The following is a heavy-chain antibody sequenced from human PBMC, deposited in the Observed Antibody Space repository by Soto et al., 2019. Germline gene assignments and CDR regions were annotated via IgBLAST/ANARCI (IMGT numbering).Heavy chain of an antibody. V-gene: IGHV3-64*02. CDR3: ARAKGYCSGGSCYSYFDY. CDR1: GFTFSSYA. Sequence: SLRLSCAASGFTFSSYAMHWVRQAPGKGLEYVSAISSNGGSTYYADSVKGRFTISRDNSKNTLYLQMGSLRAEDMAVYYCARAKGYCSGGSCYSYFDYWGQGTLVTVSS. CDR2: ISSNGGST. D-gene: IGHD2-15*01. J-gene: IGHJ4*02.